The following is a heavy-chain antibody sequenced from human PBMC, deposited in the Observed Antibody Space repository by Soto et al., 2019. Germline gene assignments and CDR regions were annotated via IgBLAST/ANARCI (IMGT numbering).Heavy chain of an antibody. J-gene: IGHJ4*02. D-gene: IGHD3-9*01. Sequence: GGSLRLSCAASGFTFSSYAMSWVRQAPGKGLEWVSAISGSGGSTYYADSVKGRFTISRDNSKNTLYLQMNSLRAEDTAVYYCAKGGGNYDILTGYYPEYYFDYWGQGTLVTVSS. V-gene: IGHV3-23*01. CDR2: ISGSGGST. CDR3: AKGGGNYDILTGYYPEYYFDY. CDR1: GFTFSSYA.